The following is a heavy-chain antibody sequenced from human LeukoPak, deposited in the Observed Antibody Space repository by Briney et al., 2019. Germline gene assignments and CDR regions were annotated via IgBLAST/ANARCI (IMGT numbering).Heavy chain of an antibody. J-gene: IGHJ5*02. D-gene: IGHD3-16*01. CDR1: GFTFSRYW. CDR2: INPDESDT. V-gene: IGHV3-74*01. Sequence: GGSLRLSCAASGFTFSRYWMHWVRQVLGKGLVWVSRINPDESDTTSADSVKGRFTISKDNSNNMVFLQMDRLRAEDTAVYYCARLWGGNGYSGGSLNLWGQGTLVTVSS. CDR3: ARLWGGNGYSGGSLNL.